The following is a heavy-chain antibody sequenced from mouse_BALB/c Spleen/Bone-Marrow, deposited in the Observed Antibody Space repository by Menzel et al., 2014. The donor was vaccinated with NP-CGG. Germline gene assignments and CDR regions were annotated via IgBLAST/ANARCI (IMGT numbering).Heavy chain of an antibody. CDR3: ARRTAYAMDY. D-gene: IGHD1-2*01. CDR1: GFTFSDYY. Sequence: EVMLVEPGGGLVQPGGSLKLSCATSGFTFSDYYMYWVRQTPEKRLEWVAYISNGGGSTYYPDTVKGRFTISRDNAKNTLYLQMSRLKSEDTAMYYCARRTAYAMDYWGQGTSVTVSS. J-gene: IGHJ4*01. V-gene: IGHV5-12*02. CDR2: ISNGGGST.